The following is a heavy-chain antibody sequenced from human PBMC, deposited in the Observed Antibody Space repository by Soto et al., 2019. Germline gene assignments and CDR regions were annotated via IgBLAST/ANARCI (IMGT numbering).Heavy chain of an antibody. CDR1: GFTFSSYS. CDR2: ISSSSSYI. Sequence: EVQLVASGGGLVKPGGSLRLSRAASGFTFSSYSMNWVRQAPGKGLEWVSSISSSSSYIYYADSVKGRFTISRDNAKNSLYLQMNSLRAEDTAVYYCARGGTDVVVAAPIEIDYWGQGTLGTVYS. CDR3: ARGGTDVVVAAPIEIDY. D-gene: IGHD2-15*01. V-gene: IGHV3-21*01. J-gene: IGHJ4*02.